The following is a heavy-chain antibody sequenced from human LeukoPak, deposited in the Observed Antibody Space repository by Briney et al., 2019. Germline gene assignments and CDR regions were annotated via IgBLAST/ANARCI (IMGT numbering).Heavy chain of an antibody. D-gene: IGHD2-2*01. CDR1: GYTFTGYY. CDR2: INPNSGGT. Sequence: GASVKVSCKASGYTFTGYYMHWVRQAPGQGLEWMGWINPNSGGTNYAQKFQGWVTMTRDTSISTAYMELSGLRSDDTAVYYCARAKVGYCSSTSCFSLFHWGQGTLVTVSS. J-gene: IGHJ4*02. CDR3: ARAKVGYCSSTSCFSLFH. V-gene: IGHV1-2*04.